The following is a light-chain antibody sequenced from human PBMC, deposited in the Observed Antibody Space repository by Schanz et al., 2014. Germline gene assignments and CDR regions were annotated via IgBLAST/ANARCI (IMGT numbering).Light chain of an antibody. CDR1: QSISSY. J-gene: IGKJ1*01. CDR2: AAS. Sequence: DIQMTQSPSSLSASVGDRVTITCRASQSISSYLNWYQQKPGKAPKLLIYAASSLRSGVPSRFSGSGSGTDFILTISSLQPEDFATYYCQQSYTSFWTFGQGSKVEIK. CDR3: QQSYTSFWT. V-gene: IGKV1-39*01.